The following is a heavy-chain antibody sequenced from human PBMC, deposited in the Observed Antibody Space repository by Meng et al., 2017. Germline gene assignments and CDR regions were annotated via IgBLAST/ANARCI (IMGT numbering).Heavy chain of an antibody. CDR3: ARTVYYDYVWGSYRKDAFDI. CDR1: GFTFSSYA. D-gene: IGHD3-16*02. Sequence: GESLKISCAASGFTFSSYAMSWVRQAPGKGLEWVSAISGSGGSTYYADSVKGRFTISRDNSKNTLYLQMNSLRAEDTAVYYCARTVYYDYVWGSYRKDAFDIWGQGTMVTVSS. J-gene: IGHJ3*02. V-gene: IGHV3-23*01. CDR2: ISGSGGST.